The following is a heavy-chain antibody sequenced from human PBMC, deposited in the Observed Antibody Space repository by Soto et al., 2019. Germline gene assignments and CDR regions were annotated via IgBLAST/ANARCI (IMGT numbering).Heavy chain of an antibody. D-gene: IGHD3-3*01. J-gene: IGHJ6*02. V-gene: IGHV1-8*01. CDR2: MNPNSGNT. CDR3: ARNSGGYYDFWSGYYGLVDV. Sequence: ASVKVSCKASGYTFTSYDINWVRQATGQGLEWMGWMNPNSGNTGYAQKFQGRVTMTRNTSISTAYMELSSLRSEDTAVYYCARNSGGYYDFWSGYYGLVDVWGQGTTVTVSS. CDR1: GYTFTSYD.